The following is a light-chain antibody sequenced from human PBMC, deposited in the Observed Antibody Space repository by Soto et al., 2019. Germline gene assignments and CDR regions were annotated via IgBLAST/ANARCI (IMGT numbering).Light chain of an antibody. Sequence: EIVMTQSPGTLSLSPGERATLSCRASQSVSSSYLAWYQQEPGQAPRLLIYGASSRATGIPDRFSGSGSGTDFTLTISRLEPEDFAVYYCQQYGSSLPITFGQGTRLENK. CDR1: QSVSSSY. CDR2: GAS. V-gene: IGKV3-20*01. CDR3: QQYGSSLPIT. J-gene: IGKJ5*01.